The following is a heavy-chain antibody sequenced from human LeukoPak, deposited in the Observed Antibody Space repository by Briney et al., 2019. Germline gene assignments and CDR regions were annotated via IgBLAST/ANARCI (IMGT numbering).Heavy chain of an antibody. CDR2: IKEDGSEK. Sequence: GGSLGLSCAASGFTFSNYWMSWVRQAPGRGLEWVANIKEDGSEKYYVDSVKGRFTISRDNARNSLYLQMNSLRAEDTAVYYCASGRQLGYWGQGTLVTVSS. CDR3: ASGRQLGY. CDR1: GFTFSNYW. D-gene: IGHD6-13*01. V-gene: IGHV3-7*01. J-gene: IGHJ4*02.